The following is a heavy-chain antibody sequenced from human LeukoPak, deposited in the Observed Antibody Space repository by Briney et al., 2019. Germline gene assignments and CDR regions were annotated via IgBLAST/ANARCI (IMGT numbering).Heavy chain of an antibody. CDR2: IWYDGSNK. D-gene: IGHD3-10*01. J-gene: IGHJ6*02. CDR3: ARGPAWFGELGYGMDV. CDR1: GFTFSSYG. V-gene: IGHV3-33*01. Sequence: GGSLRLSCAASGFTFSSYGMHWVRQAPGKGLEWVAVIWYDGSNKYYADSVKGRFTISRDNSKNTLYLQMNSPRAEDTAVYYCARGPAWFGELGYGMDVWGQGTTVTVSS.